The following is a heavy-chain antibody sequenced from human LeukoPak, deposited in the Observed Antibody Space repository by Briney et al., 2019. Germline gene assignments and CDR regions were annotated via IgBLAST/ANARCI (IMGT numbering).Heavy chain of an antibody. V-gene: IGHV1-2*02. CDR1: GFTFSGYY. D-gene: IGHD4/OR15-4a*01. CDR2: INANSGGT. J-gene: IGHJ4*02. Sequence: ASAWVSCKASGFTFSGYYIHWVRQAPGQGLEWMGWINANSGGTKYAQKFQGRVTMTRDTSISTAHMELSSLRSDDTAVYYCARGTMVGVNGGEFDYWGQGTLVTVSS. CDR3: ARGTMVGVNGGEFDY.